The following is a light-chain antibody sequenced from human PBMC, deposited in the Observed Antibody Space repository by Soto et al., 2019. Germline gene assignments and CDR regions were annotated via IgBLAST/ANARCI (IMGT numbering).Light chain of an antibody. Sequence: EIVLTQSPGTLSLSPGEEATLSCMASQSVSGNLAWYQQRPGQVPRLLLYRASARAAGIPDRFSGSGSETDYNLTISSLAPEDFAVYYCQQYGRSPWAFGDGTQVEI. CDR3: QQYGRSPWA. V-gene: IGKV3-20*01. J-gene: IGKJ1*01. CDR2: RAS. CDR1: QSVSGN.